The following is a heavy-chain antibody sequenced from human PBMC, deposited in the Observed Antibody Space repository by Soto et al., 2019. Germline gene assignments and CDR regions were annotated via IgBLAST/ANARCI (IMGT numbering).Heavy chain of an antibody. CDR2: IHPSGGST. CDR3: AKDTRSSEVSWFDP. V-gene: IGHV1-46*01. CDR1: GYTFTSYY. D-gene: IGHD6-6*01. Sequence: ASVKVSCKASGYTFTSYYMHWVRQAPGQGLEWMGIIHPSGGSTSYAQKFQGSVTMTRDTSTSTVYMELSSLRSEDSAMYYCAKDTRSSEVSWFDPWGQGTQVTVSS. J-gene: IGHJ5*02.